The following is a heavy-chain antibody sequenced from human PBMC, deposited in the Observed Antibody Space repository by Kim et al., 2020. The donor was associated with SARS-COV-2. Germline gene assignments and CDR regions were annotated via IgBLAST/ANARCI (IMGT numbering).Heavy chain of an antibody. CDR2: ISWDGGST. J-gene: IGHJ6*02. CDR3: AKDSKIAAAGTVDRNYYYGMDV. V-gene: IGHV3-43*01. Sequence: GGSLRLSCAASGFTFDDYTMHWVRQAPGKGLEWVSLISWDGGSTYYADSVKGRFTISRDNSKNSLYLQMNSLRTEATALYYCAKDSKIAAAGTVDRNYYYGMDVWGQGTTVTVSS. CDR1: GFTFDDYT. D-gene: IGHD6-13*01.